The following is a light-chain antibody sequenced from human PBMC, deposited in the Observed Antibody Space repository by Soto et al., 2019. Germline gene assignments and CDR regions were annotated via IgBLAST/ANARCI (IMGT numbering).Light chain of an antibody. CDR2: GAS. CDR3: QQYYTWPLT. CDR1: QSVSSN. J-gene: IGKJ5*01. Sequence: EIVMTQSPATLSVSPGERATLSCRASQSVSSNLAWYQQKPGQAPRLLIYGASSRATGIPVRFSGSGSGTEFTLTISSLQSEDFAVYYCQQYYTWPLTFRQGAR. V-gene: IGKV3-15*01.